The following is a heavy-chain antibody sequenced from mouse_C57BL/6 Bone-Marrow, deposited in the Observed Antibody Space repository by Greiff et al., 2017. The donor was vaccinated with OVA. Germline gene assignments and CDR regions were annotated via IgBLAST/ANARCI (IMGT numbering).Heavy chain of an antibody. CDR3: ARGGGRGDAMDY. Sequence: EVQLVESGPGLVKPSQSLSLTCSVTGYSITSGYYWNWIRQFPGNKQEWMGYISYDGSNNYNPSLKNRISITRDTSKNQLFLKLNSVTTEDTATYYCARGGGRGDAMDYWGQGTSVTVSS. D-gene: IGHD1-1*01. J-gene: IGHJ4*01. V-gene: IGHV3-6*01. CDR2: ISYDGSN. CDR1: GYSITSGYY.